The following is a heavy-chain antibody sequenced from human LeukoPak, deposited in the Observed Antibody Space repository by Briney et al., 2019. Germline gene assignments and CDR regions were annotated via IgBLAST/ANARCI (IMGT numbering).Heavy chain of an antibody. J-gene: IGHJ3*02. Sequence: SETLSLTCTVSGGSISSYYWSWIRQPAGKGLEWIGRIYTSGSTNYNPSLQSRVTISVDTSKNQLSLKLSSVTAADTAVYYCAREGTYYDILTGYYLGAFDIWGQGTMVTVSS. D-gene: IGHD3-9*01. CDR3: AREGTYYDILTGYYLGAFDI. V-gene: IGHV4-4*07. CDR2: IYTSGST. CDR1: GGSISSYY.